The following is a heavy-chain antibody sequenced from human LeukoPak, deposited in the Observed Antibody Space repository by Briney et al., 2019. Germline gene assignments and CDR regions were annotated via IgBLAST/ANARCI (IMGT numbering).Heavy chain of an antibody. J-gene: IGHJ5*02. CDR3: ARGTHGVGWFDP. D-gene: IGHD1-1*01. CDR2: IIPVLGVS. V-gene: IGHV1-69*04. CDR1: GGSFSTYV. Sequence: ASVKVSCKASGGSFSTYVITWVRQAPGQGLEWMGRIIPVLGVSNYAQKFQGRVTITADKSTSTAYMELSSLRSEDTAVYYCARGTHGVGWFDPWGQGTLVTVSS.